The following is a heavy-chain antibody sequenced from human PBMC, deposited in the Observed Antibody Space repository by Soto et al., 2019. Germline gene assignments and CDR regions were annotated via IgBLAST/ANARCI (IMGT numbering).Heavy chain of an antibody. CDR3: ARGEYYDFWSGDYHYYYGMDV. Sequence: QVQLVASGGGVLQPWRSLSLSCAASGFTFSSYALHWDRQAPGQGLVWVAVISYDGSNKYDADSVKGRFTISRDNSKNMLYLQMNSLRAEDTAVYYCARGEYYDFWSGDYHYYYGMDVWGQGTTVAVSS. CDR1: GFTFSSYA. V-gene: IGHV3-30-3*01. J-gene: IGHJ6*02. CDR2: ISYDGSNK. D-gene: IGHD3-3*01.